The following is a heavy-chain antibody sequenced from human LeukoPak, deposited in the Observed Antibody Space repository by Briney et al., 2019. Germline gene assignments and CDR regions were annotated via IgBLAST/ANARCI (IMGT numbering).Heavy chain of an antibody. CDR3: AREFGYAVTSLDY. J-gene: IGHJ4*02. CDR2: IYTSGST. CDR1: GGSISSGSHY. Sequence: SQTLSLTSTVSGGSISSGSHYWSWIRQPAGKGLEWIGRIYTSGSTHYNPSLKSRVTISVDTSKNQFSLKLSSVTAADTAVYYCAREFGYAVTSLDYWGQGTLVTVSS. D-gene: IGHD4-17*01. V-gene: IGHV4-61*02.